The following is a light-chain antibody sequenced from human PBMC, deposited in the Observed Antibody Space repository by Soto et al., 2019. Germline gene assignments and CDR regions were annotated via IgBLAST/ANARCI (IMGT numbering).Light chain of an antibody. J-gene: IGLJ3*02. V-gene: IGLV1-44*01. CDR2: SNT. CDR1: SSNIESNT. CDR3: AAWDDSLNGVV. Sequence: PVLTQPPSASGTPGQRVTISCSGSSSNIESNTVNWYQQLPGTAPKLLIYSNTQRPSGVPDRFSGSKSGTSASLAISGLQSEDEADYYCAAWDDSLNGVVFGGGTKLTVL.